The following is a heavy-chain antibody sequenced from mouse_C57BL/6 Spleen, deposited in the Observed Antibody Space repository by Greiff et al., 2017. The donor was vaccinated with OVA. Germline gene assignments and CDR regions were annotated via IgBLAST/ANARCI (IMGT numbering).Heavy chain of an antibody. CDR1: GYSITSGYY. Sequence: EVQLQQSGPGLVKPSQSLSLTCSVTGYSITSGYYLNWIRQFPGNKLEWMGYISYDGSNNYNPSLKNRISITRDTSKNQFFLKLNSVTTEDTATYYCAREGPTVVARYAMDYWGQGTSVTVSS. D-gene: IGHD1-1*01. V-gene: IGHV3-6*01. J-gene: IGHJ4*01. CDR3: AREGPTVVARYAMDY. CDR2: ISYDGSN.